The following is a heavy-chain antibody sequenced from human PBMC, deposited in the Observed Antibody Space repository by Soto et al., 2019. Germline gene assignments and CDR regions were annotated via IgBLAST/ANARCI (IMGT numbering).Heavy chain of an antibody. Sequence: QVQVVESGGGVVQPGRSLRLSCAASGFTFRSYAIHWVRQAPGKGLEWVAVISRDGTNKYYVDSVKGRFTISRDNSKDTVYLQMNNLRDDDSAMFYCAHSRSGAVADSFDFWGQGTLVTVSS. D-gene: IGHD3-3*01. CDR1: GFTFRSYA. CDR2: ISRDGTNK. V-gene: IGHV3-30*04. CDR3: AHSRSGAVADSFDF. J-gene: IGHJ4*02.